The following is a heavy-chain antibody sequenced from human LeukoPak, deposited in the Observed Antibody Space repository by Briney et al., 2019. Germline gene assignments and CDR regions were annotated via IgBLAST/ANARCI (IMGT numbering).Heavy chain of an antibody. Sequence: TLSLTCTVSAGSISPYYWGWIRQSPGKGLEWIARIDWDDDKYYSTSLKTRLTISKDTSKNQVVLTMTNTDPVDTATYYCARIDSADSSGYYSKQYFDYWGQGTLVTVSS. V-gene: IGHV2-70*10. CDR3: ARIDSADSSGYYSKQYFDY. D-gene: IGHD3-22*01. J-gene: IGHJ4*02. CDR2: IDWDDDK. CDR1: AGSISPYYWG.